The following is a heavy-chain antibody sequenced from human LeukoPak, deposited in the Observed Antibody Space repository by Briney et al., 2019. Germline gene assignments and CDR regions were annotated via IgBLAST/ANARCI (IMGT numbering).Heavy chain of an antibody. V-gene: IGHV3-7*01. CDR2: IKQDGSEK. J-gene: IGHJ4*02. D-gene: IGHD3-22*01. CDR3: ARPYYYDSSGYYGGVVDY. CDR1: GFTFSSYS. Sequence: GGSLRLSCAASGFTFSSYSMNWVRQAPGKGLEWVANIKQDGSEKYYVDSVKGRFTISRDNAKNSLYLQMNSLRAEDTAVYYCARPYYYDSSGYYGGVVDYWGQGTLVTVSS.